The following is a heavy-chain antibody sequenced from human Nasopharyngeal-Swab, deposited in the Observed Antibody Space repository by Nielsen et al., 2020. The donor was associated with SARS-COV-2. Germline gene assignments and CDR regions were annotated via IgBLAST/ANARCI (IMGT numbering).Heavy chain of an antibody. V-gene: IGHV3-30*18. CDR2: ISYDGSNK. CDR3: AKATVTHYFDY. CDR1: GFTFSSYG. Sequence: GESLKISCAASGFTFSSYGMHWVRQAPGKGLEWVAVISYDGSNKYYADSVKGRFTISRDNSKNTLYLQMNSLRAEDTAVYYCAKATVTHYFDYWGQGTLVTVSS. D-gene: IGHD4-17*01. J-gene: IGHJ4*02.